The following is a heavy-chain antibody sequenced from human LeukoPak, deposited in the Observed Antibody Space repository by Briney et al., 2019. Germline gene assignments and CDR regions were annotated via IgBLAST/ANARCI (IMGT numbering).Heavy chain of an antibody. CDR3: ARDVDILTGYDF. CDR2: IIPIFGTA. CDR1: GGTFSSYA. V-gene: IGHV1-69*13. Sequence: ASVKVSCKASGGTFSSYAISWVRQAPGQGLEWMGGIIPIFGTANYAQKFQGRVTITADESTSTAYMDLRSLRSDDTAVYYCARDVDILTGYDFWGQGTLVTVSS. J-gene: IGHJ4*02. D-gene: IGHD3-9*01.